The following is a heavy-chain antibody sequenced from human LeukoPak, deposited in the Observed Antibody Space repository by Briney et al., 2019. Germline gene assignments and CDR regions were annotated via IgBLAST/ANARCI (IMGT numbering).Heavy chain of an antibody. V-gene: IGHV4-4*07. CDR2: IYSSGST. Sequence: PSETLSLTCSVSGGSISSYYWSWIRQPAGKGLEWIGRIYSSGSTNYNPSLKTRVTMSLDTSKNQFSLNLTTVTAADTAVYYCARTSARGAQFDYWGQGTLSPSPQ. CDR3: ARTSARGAQFDY. J-gene: IGHJ4*02. D-gene: IGHD3-10*01. CDR1: GGSISSYY.